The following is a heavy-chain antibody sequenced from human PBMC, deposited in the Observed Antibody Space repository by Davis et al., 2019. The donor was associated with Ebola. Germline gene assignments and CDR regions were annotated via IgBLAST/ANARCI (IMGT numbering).Heavy chain of an antibody. J-gene: IGHJ5*02. V-gene: IGHV3-48*02. CDR2: ISSGGSTV. CDR3: ARVSRVVWFGELDA. CDR1: GSTFGSSS. Sequence: GGSLRLSCVGSGSTFGSSSMHWVRQAPGKGLEWVSYISSGGSTVYYADSVKGRFIISRDNAKNSLYLHMNSLRDDDTAVYYCARVSRVVWFGELDAWGQGTLATVSS. D-gene: IGHD3-10*01.